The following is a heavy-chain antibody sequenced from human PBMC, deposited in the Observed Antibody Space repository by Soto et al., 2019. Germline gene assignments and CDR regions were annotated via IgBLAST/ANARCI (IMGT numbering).Heavy chain of an antibody. D-gene: IGHD3-10*01. CDR2: IDPSDSYT. Sequence: GASLKISCKGSGYSFTSYWISWVRQMPGKGLEWMGRIDPSDSYTNYSPSFQGHVTISADKSISTAYLQWSSLKASDTAMYYCARNPYGRFDYWGQGTLVTVSS. CDR1: GYSFTSYW. J-gene: IGHJ4*02. V-gene: IGHV5-10-1*01. CDR3: ARNPYGRFDY.